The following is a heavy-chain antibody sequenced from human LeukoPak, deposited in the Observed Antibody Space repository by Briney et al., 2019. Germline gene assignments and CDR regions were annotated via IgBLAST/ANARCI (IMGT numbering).Heavy chain of an antibody. CDR1: GFTVSSIH. CDR2: TYTGGNS. CDR3: ARGGRGSAAVVAPRSFDI. Sequence: PGGSLRLSCAASGFTVSSIHMVWVRQAPGKGLEWVSVTYTGGNSYYADSVKGRFIISRDISKNTLYLQMNSLRAVDSALYYCARGGRGSAAVVAPRSFDIWGQGTMVTVSS. D-gene: IGHD3-22*01. V-gene: IGHV3-53*01. J-gene: IGHJ3*02.